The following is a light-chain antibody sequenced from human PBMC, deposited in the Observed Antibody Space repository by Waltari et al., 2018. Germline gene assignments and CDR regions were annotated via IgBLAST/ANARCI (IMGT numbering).Light chain of an antibody. Sequence: QSVLTQPPSVSAAPGQTVTIPCSGSGSTIGMSFVSWYQRLPGAAPKLLIYDMDNRTSGFPDRFSGSQSGSSATLGITGLRTGDEADYDCGTWDSSLSVVVFGGGTKLTVL. CDR1: GSTIGMSF. CDR2: DMD. J-gene: IGLJ3*02. CDR3: GTWDSSLSVVV. V-gene: IGLV1-51*01.